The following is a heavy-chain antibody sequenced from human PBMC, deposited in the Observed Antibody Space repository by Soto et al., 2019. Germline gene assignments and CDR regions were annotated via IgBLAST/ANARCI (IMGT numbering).Heavy chain of an antibody. J-gene: IGHJ4*02. D-gene: IGHD6-19*01. CDR1: GYTFTSYY. CDR3: ARATPKWGGGWYTEGSFDY. CDR2: INPSGGST. V-gene: IGHV1-46*03. Sequence: GASVKVSCKASGYTFTSYYMHWVRQAPGQGLEWMGIINPSGGSTSYAQKFQGRVTMTRDTSTSTVYMELSSLRSEDTAVYYCARATPKWGGGWYTEGSFDYWGQGTLVTVSS.